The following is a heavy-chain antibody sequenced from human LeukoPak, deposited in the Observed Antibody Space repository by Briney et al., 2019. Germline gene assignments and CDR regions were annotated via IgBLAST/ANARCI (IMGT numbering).Heavy chain of an antibody. CDR2: ISGSGGST. CDR1: GFTFSSYA. J-gene: IGHJ4*02. Sequence: RGSLRLSCAASGFTFSSYAMSWVRQAPGKGLEWVSAISGSGGSTYYADSVKGRFTISRDNSKNTLYLQMNSLRAEDTAVYYCAKVRGYYYGSGRDYWGQGTLVTVSS. D-gene: IGHD3-10*01. CDR3: AKVRGYYYGSGRDY. V-gene: IGHV3-23*01.